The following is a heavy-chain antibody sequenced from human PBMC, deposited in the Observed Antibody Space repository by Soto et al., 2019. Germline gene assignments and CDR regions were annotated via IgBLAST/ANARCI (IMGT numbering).Heavy chain of an antibody. J-gene: IGHJ6*02. Sequence: GGSLRLSCAASGFTFSSYAMSWVRQAPGKGLEWVSAISGSGGSTYYADSVKGRLTISRDNSKNTLYLQMNSLRAEDTAVYYCAKTLLPLTYDFWSGPNYYYGMDVWGQGTTVTVSS. CDR2: ISGSGGST. D-gene: IGHD3-3*01. CDR1: GFTFSSYA. V-gene: IGHV3-23*01. CDR3: AKTLLPLTYDFWSGPNYYYGMDV.